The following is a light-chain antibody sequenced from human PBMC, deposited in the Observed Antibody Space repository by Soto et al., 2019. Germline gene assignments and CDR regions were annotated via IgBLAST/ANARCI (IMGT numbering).Light chain of an antibody. V-gene: IGKV3-15*01. Sequence: EIVMTQSPATLSVSPGERATLSCRASQSVGNNFAWYQQKPGQAPRLLIFATSTRATGVPGRFSGSGSGTEFTLTISSLQSEGFAVYYCQQYSDWPLTFGGGTKVEIE. CDR1: QSVGNN. J-gene: IGKJ4*01. CDR2: ATS. CDR3: QQYSDWPLT.